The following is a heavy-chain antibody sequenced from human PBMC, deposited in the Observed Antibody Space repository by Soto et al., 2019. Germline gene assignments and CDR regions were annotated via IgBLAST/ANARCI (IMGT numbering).Heavy chain of an antibody. V-gene: IGHV1-69*12. Sequence: QVQLGQSGAEVKKPGSSVKVSCKSSGGTFSTYAISWVRQAPGQGLEWMGGIVPIFGTANYAQKFQGRVTITADESTTTAYMEVISLRSEDTAVYYCARDEMVVATGSRTWHYYYGMDVWGQGTTVTVS. D-gene: IGHD2-15*01. CDR3: ARDEMVVATGSRTWHYYYGMDV. CDR1: GGTFSTYA. CDR2: IVPIFGTA. J-gene: IGHJ6*02.